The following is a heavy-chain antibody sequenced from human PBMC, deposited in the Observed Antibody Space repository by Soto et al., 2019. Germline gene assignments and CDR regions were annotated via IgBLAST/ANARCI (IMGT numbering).Heavy chain of an antibody. CDR2: ISYDGSNN. J-gene: IGHJ6*02. V-gene: IGHV3-30*18. CDR3: AKDQSVATIKGNGMDV. Sequence: QVQLVESGGGVVQPGRSLRLSCAASGFTFSSYGMHWVRQAPGKGLEWVAVISYDGSNNYYADSVKGRFTICRDNSKNMLYLQMNSLRAEDTAVYYCAKDQSVATIKGNGMDVWGQGTTVTVSS. CDR1: GFTFSSYG. D-gene: IGHD5-12*01.